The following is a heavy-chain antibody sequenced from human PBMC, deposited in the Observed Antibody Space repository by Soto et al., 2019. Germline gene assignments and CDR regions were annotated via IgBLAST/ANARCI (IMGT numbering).Heavy chain of an antibody. Sequence: ASVKVSCKASGYSFTDYYMHWVRQAPGQGLDWMGWVNTKTAGTLYAQKFEGRVTMTSDTSINTAYMELSTLRSDDTAIYYCARVGPTGWFDAWGQGTLVTVSS. CDR2: VNTKTAGT. J-gene: IGHJ5*02. CDR1: GYSFTDYY. CDR3: ARVGPTGWFDA. V-gene: IGHV1-2*02.